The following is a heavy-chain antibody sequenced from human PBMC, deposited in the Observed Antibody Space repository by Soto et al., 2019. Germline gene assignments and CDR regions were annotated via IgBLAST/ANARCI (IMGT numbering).Heavy chain of an antibody. CDR3: ARILGISTTFYYGMDV. CDR1: GGSFRTYA. CDR2: IIPIFGTP. D-gene: IGHD2-2*01. V-gene: IGHV1-69*12. Sequence: QVQLVQSGAEVKKPASAVKVSCKASGGSFRTYAISWVRQAPGQGLEWRGGIIPIFGTPNYAQKFQGRVTITADESTSTAYMELSSLRSEDTAVYYCARILGISTTFYYGMDVWGQGTTVTVSS. J-gene: IGHJ6*02.